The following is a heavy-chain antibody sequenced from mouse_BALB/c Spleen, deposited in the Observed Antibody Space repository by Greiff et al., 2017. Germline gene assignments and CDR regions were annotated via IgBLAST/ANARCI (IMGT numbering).Heavy chain of an antibody. V-gene: IGHV1S137*01. Sequence: QVQLQQSGAELVRPGVSVKISCKGSGYTFTDYAMHWVKQSHAKSLEWIGVISTYYGDASYNQKFKGKATMTVDKSSSTAYMELARLTSEDSAIYYCARVSANWDDAMDYWGQGTSVTVSS. CDR2: ISTYYGDA. D-gene: IGHD4-1*01. J-gene: IGHJ4*01. CDR1: GYTFTDYA. CDR3: ARVSANWDDAMDY.